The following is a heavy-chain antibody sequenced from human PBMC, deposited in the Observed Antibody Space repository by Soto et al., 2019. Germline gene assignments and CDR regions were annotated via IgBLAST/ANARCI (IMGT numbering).Heavy chain of an antibody. CDR2: IYYSGST. CDR1: GGSISSYY. J-gene: IGHJ6*03. CDR3: ARDGSGSYSTPYYYMDV. Sequence: QVQLQESGPGLVKPSETLSLTCTVSGGSISSYYWSWIRQPPGKGLEWTGYIYYSGSTNYNPSLKSRVTISVDTSKNQFSLKLSSVTAADTAVYYCARDGSGSYSTPYYYMDVWGKGTTVTVSS. V-gene: IGHV4-59*01. D-gene: IGHD1-26*01.